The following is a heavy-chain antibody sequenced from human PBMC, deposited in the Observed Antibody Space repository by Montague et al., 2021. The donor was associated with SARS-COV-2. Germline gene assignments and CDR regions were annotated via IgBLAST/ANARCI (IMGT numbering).Heavy chain of an antibody. CDR3: ARGSSRFGDYTFHFDF. J-gene: IGHJ4*02. Sequence: SLRLSCAASGFTFSTHAIHWVRQAPGKGLEWVAVISYDGNNKYYADSVKGRFSISRDNAKNTLHLQMNSLRAEDTALYFCARGSSRFGDYTFHFDFWGQGTLVTVSS. CDR2: ISYDGNNK. D-gene: IGHD4-17*01. CDR1: GFTFSTHA. V-gene: IGHV3-30-3*01.